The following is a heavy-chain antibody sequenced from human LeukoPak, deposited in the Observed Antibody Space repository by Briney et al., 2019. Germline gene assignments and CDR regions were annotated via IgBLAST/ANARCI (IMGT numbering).Heavy chain of an antibody. D-gene: IGHD2-15*01. CDR3: ARGQYSPDY. Sequence: GRSLRLSCAASGFTFSTYGMHWVRQAPGKGLEWVAVIWYDGGNKYYSDSVKGRFTISRDNSKNTVPLQMNSLRAEDTAVYYCARGQYSPDYWGQGTVVTVSS. V-gene: IGHV3-33*01. J-gene: IGHJ4*02. CDR1: GFTFSTYG. CDR2: IWYDGGNK.